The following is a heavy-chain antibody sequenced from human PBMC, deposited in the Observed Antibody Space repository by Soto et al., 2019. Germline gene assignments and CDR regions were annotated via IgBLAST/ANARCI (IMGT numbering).Heavy chain of an antibody. V-gene: IGHV4-34*01. CDR1: GGSFSGYY. D-gene: IGHD2-15*01. CDR3: ARAGYCSGGSCHYWYFDL. J-gene: IGHJ2*01. Sequence: ASETLSLTCAVYGGSFSGYYWSWIRQPPGKGLEWIGEINHSGSTNYNPSLKSRVTISVDTSKNQFSLKLSSVTAADTAVYYCARAGYCSGGSCHYWYFDLWGRGTLVTVSS. CDR2: INHSGST.